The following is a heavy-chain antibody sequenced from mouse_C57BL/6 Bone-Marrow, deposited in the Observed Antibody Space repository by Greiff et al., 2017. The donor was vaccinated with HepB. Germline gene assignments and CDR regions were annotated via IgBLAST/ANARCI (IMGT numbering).Heavy chain of an antibody. J-gene: IGHJ2*01. CDR3: VGGGNYDY. V-gene: IGHV5-9*03. CDR1: GFTFSSYT. CDR2: ISSGGGNT. Sequence: EVKLMESGGGLVKPGGSLKLSCAASGFTFSSYTMSWVRQTPEKRLEWVATISSGGGNTYYPDSLKGRCTIARDNAKNSLYLQMSSLRSEDTAVYYCVGGGNYDYGGQGTTLTVSS.